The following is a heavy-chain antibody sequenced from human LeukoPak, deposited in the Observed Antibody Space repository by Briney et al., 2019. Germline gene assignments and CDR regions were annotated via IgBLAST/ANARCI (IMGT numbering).Heavy chain of an antibody. J-gene: IGHJ4*02. CDR1: GGSISSYY. D-gene: IGHD2-15*01. CDR3: ARGLSGYCSGGSCYSDY. V-gene: IGHV4-59*08. Sequence: SETLSLTCTVSGGSISSYYWSWIRQPPGKGLEWIGYIYYSGSTNYNPSLKSRVTISVDTSKNQFSLKLSSVTAADTAVYYCARGLSGYCSGGSCYSDYWGQGTLDTVSS. CDR2: IYYSGST.